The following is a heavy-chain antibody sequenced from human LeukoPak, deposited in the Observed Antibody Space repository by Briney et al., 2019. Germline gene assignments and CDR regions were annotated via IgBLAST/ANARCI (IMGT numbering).Heavy chain of an antibody. Sequence: PSETLSLTCAVYGGSFSGYYWSWIRQPPGKGLEWIGEINHSGSTNYNPSLKSRVTISVDTSKNQFSLKLSSVTAADTAVYYCARAVRAATNYHYGMDVWGQGTTVTVSS. J-gene: IGHJ6*02. V-gene: IGHV4-34*01. CDR3: ARAVRAATNYHYGMDV. CDR1: GGSFSGYY. CDR2: INHSGST. D-gene: IGHD2-15*01.